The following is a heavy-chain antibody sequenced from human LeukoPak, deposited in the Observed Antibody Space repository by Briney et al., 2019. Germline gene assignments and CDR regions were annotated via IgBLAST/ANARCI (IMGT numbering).Heavy chain of an antibody. D-gene: IGHD3-10*01. CDR3: TCRFGELWDPFDY. V-gene: IGHV1-46*01. CDR2: INPSGGST. Sequence: GASVKVSCKASGYTFTSYDINWVRQATGQGLEWMGIINPSGGSTSYAQKFQGRVTMTRDTSTSTVYMELSSLRSEDTAVYYCTCRFGELWDPFDYWGQGTLVTVSS. J-gene: IGHJ4*02. CDR1: GYTFTSYD.